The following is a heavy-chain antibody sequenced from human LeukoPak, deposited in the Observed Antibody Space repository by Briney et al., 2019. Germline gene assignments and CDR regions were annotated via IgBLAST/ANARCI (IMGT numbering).Heavy chain of an antibody. J-gene: IGHJ2*01. CDR3: ARGRQMSINWYFDL. CDR2: MNPKSGST. D-gene: IGHD3-10*01. V-gene: IGHV1-8*01. Sequence: RASVNVSCKPSGFTFISHDFIWVRQAAGQGLEWMGWMNPKSGSTAYAQKVQGRVTFTRNTSITTAYLDLTNLRYEDTAMYYCARGRQMSINWYFDLWGRGTQVTVAS. CDR1: GFTFISHD.